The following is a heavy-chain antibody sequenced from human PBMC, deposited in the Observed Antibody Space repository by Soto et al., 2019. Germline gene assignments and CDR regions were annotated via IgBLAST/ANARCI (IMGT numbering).Heavy chain of an antibody. CDR1: GFSLATHGVG. D-gene: IGHD3-10*01. J-gene: IGHJ4*02. Sequence: QVTLKESGPTLVKPTESLTLTCTFSGFSLATHGVGVGWIRQPPGEALVWLAVISWNDDNRYSPSLRSRLTTAKDTSKNQVVLTMANMDPVDTATYYCAHARLLWVGGYFDYWGQGILVTVS. V-gene: IGHV2-5*01. CDR3: AHARLLWVGGYFDY. CDR2: ISWNDDN.